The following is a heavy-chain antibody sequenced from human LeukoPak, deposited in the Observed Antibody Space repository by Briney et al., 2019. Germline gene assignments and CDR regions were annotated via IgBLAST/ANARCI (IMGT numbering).Heavy chain of an antibody. CDR2: ISAYNGNT. Sequence: ASVKVSCKASGYTFTSYGISWARQAPGQGLEWMGWISAYNGNTNYAQKLQGRVTMTTDTSTSTAYMELRSLRSDDTAVYYCARVWVNRYYDYAWGSYRPDYWGQGTLVTVSS. CDR1: GYTFTSYG. CDR3: ARVWVNRYYDYAWGSYRPDY. V-gene: IGHV1-18*01. D-gene: IGHD3-16*02. J-gene: IGHJ4*02.